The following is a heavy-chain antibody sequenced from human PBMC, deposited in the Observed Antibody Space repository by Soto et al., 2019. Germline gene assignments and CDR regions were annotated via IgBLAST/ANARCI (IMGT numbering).Heavy chain of an antibody. J-gene: IGHJ5*02. Sequence: QVQLVQSGAEVKKPGSSVKVSCKASGGTFSSYAISWVRQAPGQGLEWMGGIIPIFGIANYAQKFQGRVTITADESTSTAYMELSSLRSEDTAVYYCARSRDDYGDPPGWFDPWGQGTLVTVSS. CDR3: ARSRDDYGDPPGWFDP. D-gene: IGHD4-17*01. V-gene: IGHV1-69*01. CDR1: GGTFSSYA. CDR2: IIPIFGIA.